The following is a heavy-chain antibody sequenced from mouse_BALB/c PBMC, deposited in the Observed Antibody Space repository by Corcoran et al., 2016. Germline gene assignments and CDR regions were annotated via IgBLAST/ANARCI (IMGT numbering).Heavy chain of an antibody. CDR3: TRNRRDEYYFDY. J-gene: IGHJ2*01. V-gene: IGHV1S12*01. Sequence: QVQLQQSGPELVKPGASVKISCKASGYTFTSYYIHWVKQRPGQGLEWIGYIYPRDGSTNYNEKFKGKATLTADTSSSTAYMQLSSLTSEDSAVYFCTRNRRDEYYFDYWGQGTTRTVSS. D-gene: IGHD2-14*01. CDR2: IYPRDGST. CDR1: GYTFTSYY.